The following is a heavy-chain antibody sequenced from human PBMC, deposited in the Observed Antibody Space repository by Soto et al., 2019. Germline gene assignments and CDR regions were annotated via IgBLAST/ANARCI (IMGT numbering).Heavy chain of an antibody. V-gene: IGHV4-39*01. CDR3: ARPTTDNLYSSGWYEFDY. Sequence: SETLSLTCTVSGGSISSSSYYWGWIRQPPGKGLEWIGSIYYSGSTYYNPSLKSRVTISVDTSKNQFSLKLSSVTAADTAVYYCARPTTDNLYSSGWYEFDYWGQGTLVTVSS. J-gene: IGHJ4*02. CDR2: IYYSGST. D-gene: IGHD6-19*01. CDR1: GGSISSSSYY.